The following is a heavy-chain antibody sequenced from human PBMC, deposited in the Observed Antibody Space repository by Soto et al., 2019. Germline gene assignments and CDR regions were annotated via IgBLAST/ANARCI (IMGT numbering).Heavy chain of an antibody. Sequence: TMSLTCTVSGDSLSSGGHYWSWIRQHPGKGLEWIGHIYDSVNTYYSPSLRSRVTISADMSKNQFSLNLRSVTAADTAVYYCARVDHRGYFAILTDYWGQGTLVTVSS. J-gene: IGHJ4*02. CDR3: ARVDHRGYFAILTDY. CDR2: IYDSVNT. D-gene: IGHD3-9*01. CDR1: GDSLSSGGHY. V-gene: IGHV4-31*03.